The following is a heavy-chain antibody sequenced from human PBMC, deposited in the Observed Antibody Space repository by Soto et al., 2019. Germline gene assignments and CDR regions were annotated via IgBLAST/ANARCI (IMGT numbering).Heavy chain of an antibody. D-gene: IGHD1-26*01. Sequence: GGSLRLSCAASGFTFSNYAMSWVRQAPGKGLEWVSAISGSGGSTYYADSVKGRFTISRDNSKNTLYLQMNSLRVEDTAVYYCAKVVGANQNYFDYWGQGTLVTVSS. CDR3: AKVVGANQNYFDY. CDR2: ISGSGGST. CDR1: GFTFSNYA. J-gene: IGHJ4*02. V-gene: IGHV3-23*01.